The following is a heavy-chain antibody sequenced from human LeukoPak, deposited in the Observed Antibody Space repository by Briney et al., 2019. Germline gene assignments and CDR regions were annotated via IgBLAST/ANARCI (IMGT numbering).Heavy chain of an antibody. CDR3: AKDKSGGWELLRDHDAFDI. V-gene: IGHV3-23*01. J-gene: IGHJ3*02. Sequence: GGSLRLSCAASGFTFSDYAMSWVRQAPGKGLEWVSSISGSGASTYYADSVKGRFTISRDNSKNTLYLQMNSLRAEDTALYYCAKDKSGGWELLRDHDAFDIWGQGTMVTVSS. CDR1: GFTFSDYA. D-gene: IGHD1-26*01. CDR2: ISGSGAST.